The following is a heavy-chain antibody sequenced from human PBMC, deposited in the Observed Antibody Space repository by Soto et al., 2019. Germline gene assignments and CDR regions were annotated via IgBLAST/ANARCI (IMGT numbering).Heavy chain of an antibody. V-gene: IGHV5-51*01. Sequence: GESLKISCKGSGYSFTSYWIGWVRQMPGKGLEWMGIIYPGDSDTRYSPSFQGQVTISADKSISTAYLQWSSLKASDTAMYYCARLAGTTVTTGDQYYFDYWGQGTLVTVAS. CDR2: IYPGDSDT. J-gene: IGHJ4*02. D-gene: IGHD4-17*01. CDR3: ARLAGTTVTTGDQYYFDY. CDR1: GYSFTSYW.